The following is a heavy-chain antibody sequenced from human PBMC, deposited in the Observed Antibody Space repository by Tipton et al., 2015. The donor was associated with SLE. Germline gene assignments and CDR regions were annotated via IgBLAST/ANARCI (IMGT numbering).Heavy chain of an antibody. J-gene: IGHJ2*01. V-gene: IGHV4-59*01. CDR3: ARDPAPYSSPSEYFDL. Sequence: LRLSCTVSGGSISSYYWSWIRQPPGKGLEWIGYIYYSGSTNYNPFLKSRVTISVDTSKNQFSLKLSSVTAADTAVYYCARDPAPYSSPSEYFDLWGRGTLVTVSS. CDR1: GGSISSYY. CDR2: IYYSGST. D-gene: IGHD6-6*01.